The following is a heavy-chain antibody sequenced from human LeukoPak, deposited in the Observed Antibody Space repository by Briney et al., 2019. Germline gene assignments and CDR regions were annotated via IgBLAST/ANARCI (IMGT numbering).Heavy chain of an antibody. J-gene: IGHJ6*03. Sequence: SQTLSLTCAISGDSVSSNSAAWNWIRQSPSRGLEWLGRTYYRSKWYNDYAVSVKSRITINPDTSKNQFSLQLNSVTPEDTAVYYCARGISGWPYYYYYYMDVWGKGTTVTVSS. CDR2: TYYRSKWYN. CDR3: ARGISGWPYYYYYYMDV. CDR1: GDSVSSNSAA. V-gene: IGHV6-1*01. D-gene: IGHD6-19*01.